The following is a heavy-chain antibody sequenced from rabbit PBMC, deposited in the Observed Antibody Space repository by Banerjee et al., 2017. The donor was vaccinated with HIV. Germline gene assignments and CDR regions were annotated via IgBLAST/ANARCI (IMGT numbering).Heavy chain of an antibody. Sequence: QEQLKETGGGLVQPGGSLTLSCKASGIHFSSYGMSWVRQAPGKGLEWIGCIYAGTSGSTYYASWVNGRFTISKTSSTTVTLQMTSLTAADTATYFCARGGDDYGDYGDYFNLWGPGTLVTV. CDR1: GIHFSSYG. V-gene: IGHV1S45*01. CDR3: ARGGDDYGDYGDYFNL. D-gene: IGHD2-1*01. J-gene: IGHJ4*01. CDR2: IYAGTSGST.